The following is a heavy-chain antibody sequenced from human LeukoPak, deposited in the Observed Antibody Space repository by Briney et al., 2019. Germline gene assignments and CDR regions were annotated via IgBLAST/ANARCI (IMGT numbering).Heavy chain of an antibody. V-gene: IGHV3-7*01. D-gene: IGHD1-14*01. CDR1: RFTFSGYW. CDR3: AREVQASSEPKSFFDY. CDR2: IKQDGSET. J-gene: IGHJ4*02. Sequence: PGGSLRLSCAASRFTFSGYWMSWVRQAPGKGLEWVANIKQDGSETYYVDSVKGRFTISRDNAKNSLYLQMNSLRVEDTAIYYCAREVQASSEPKSFFDYWGQGTLVTVSS.